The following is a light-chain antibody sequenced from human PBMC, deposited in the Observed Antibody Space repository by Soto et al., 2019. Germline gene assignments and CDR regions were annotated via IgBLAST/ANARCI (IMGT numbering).Light chain of an antibody. J-gene: IGKJ5*01. Sequence: EIVMTQSPATLSVSPGERVTLSCRARQSVGSNLAWYQQKPGQAPRLLIYGASTRATGIPARFSGSGSETEFTLTISSLQAEDSAVYYCQQYNNWPPITFGQGTRPEIK. CDR1: QSVGSN. CDR3: QQYNNWPPIT. CDR2: GAS. V-gene: IGKV3-15*01.